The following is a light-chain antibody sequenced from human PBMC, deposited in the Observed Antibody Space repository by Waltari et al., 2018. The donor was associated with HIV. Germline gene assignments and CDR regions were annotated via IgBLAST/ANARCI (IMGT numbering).Light chain of an antibody. CDR1: QSVSSSY. V-gene: IGKV3-20*01. CDR2: GAS. CDR3: QQYGSSPGRT. J-gene: IGKJ1*01. Sequence: EIVLTQSPGTLSLSPGESATLSCRASQSVSSSYLAWYQQKPGQAPRLLIYGASSRATGIPDRFSGSGSGTDFTLTISRLEPEDFAVYYCQQYGSSPGRTFGQGTKVEIK.